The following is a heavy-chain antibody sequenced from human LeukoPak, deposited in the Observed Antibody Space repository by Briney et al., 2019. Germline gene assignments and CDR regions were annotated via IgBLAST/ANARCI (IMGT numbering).Heavy chain of an antibody. Sequence: PGGSLRLSCAASGFTFSSYGMHWVRQAPGKGLEWVAFIRYDGSNKYYADSVKGRFTISRDNAKNSLYLQMDSLTAEDTAVYYCARGSPGYGAYVSWGQGTLVSVSS. CDR1: GFTFSSYG. CDR2: IRYDGSNK. V-gene: IGHV3-30*02. J-gene: IGHJ1*01. D-gene: IGHD5-12*01. CDR3: ARGSPGYGAYVS.